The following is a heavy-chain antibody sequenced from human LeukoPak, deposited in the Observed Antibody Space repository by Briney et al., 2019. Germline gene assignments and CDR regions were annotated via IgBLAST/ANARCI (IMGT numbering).Heavy chain of an antibody. CDR1: GGTFSSYA. CDR3: ARGAHFSGSSDY. D-gene: IGHD1-26*01. CDR2: IIPIFGTA. Sequence: SVKVSCEASGGTFSSYAISWVRQAPGRGLEWMGRIIPIFGTANYAQKFQGRVTITTDESTSTAYMELSSLRSEDTAVYYCARGAHFSGSSDYWGQGTLVTVSS. V-gene: IGHV1-69*05. J-gene: IGHJ4*02.